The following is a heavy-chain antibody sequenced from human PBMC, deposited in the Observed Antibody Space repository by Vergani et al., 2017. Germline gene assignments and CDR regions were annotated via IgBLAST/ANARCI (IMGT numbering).Heavy chain of an antibody. CDR1: GGSISSSSYY. CDR3: ARDYYDSSGYYWAIFDY. V-gene: IGHV4-39*07. Sequence: QLQLQESGPGLVKPSETLSLTCTVSGGSISSSSYYWGWIRQPPGKGLEWIGSIYYSGSTYYNPSLKSRVTISVDTSKNQFSLKLSSVTAAETAVYYCARDYYDSSGYYWAIFDYWGQGTLVTVSS. J-gene: IGHJ4*02. D-gene: IGHD3-22*01. CDR2: IYYSGST.